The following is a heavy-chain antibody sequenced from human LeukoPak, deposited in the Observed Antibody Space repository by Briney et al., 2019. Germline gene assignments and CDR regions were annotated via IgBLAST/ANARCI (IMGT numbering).Heavy chain of an antibody. CDR1: GFTFEDYA. D-gene: IGHD3-3*01. J-gene: IGHJ4*02. CDR3: AKDLPQYYDFWSGYYGGFDY. Sequence: GSLRLSCAASGFTFEDYAMHWVRQGPGKGLEWVSLISGNGNNIYYADSVKGRCTISRDNSKNSLYLQMNSLRTEDTALYYCAKDLPQYYDFWSGYYGGFDYWGQGTLVTVSS. CDR2: ISGNGNNI. V-gene: IGHV3-43*02.